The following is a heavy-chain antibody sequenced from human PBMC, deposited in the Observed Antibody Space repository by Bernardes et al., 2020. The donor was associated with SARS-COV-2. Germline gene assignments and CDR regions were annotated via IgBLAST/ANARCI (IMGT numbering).Heavy chain of an antibody. CDR3: ARDKIGFVSLETATYKYHYYGMDV. J-gene: IGHJ6*02. V-gene: IGHV3-11*01. D-gene: IGHD3-10*01. Sequence: GGSLRLSCAASGFSFSDYCMTWIRQAPGKGLEWLSYITKSGRTTQYGDSVKGRFTISRDNVKNSMYLQMNSLRDEDTAVYYCARDKIGFVSLETATYKYHYYGMDVWGQGTTVTVSS. CDR1: GFSFSDYC. CDR2: ITKSGRTT.